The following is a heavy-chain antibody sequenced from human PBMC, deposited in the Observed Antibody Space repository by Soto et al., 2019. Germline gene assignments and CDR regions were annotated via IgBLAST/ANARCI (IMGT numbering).Heavy chain of an antibody. CDR1: GFTFSSYA. Sequence: GGSLRLSCAASGFTFSSYAMSWVRQAPGKGLEWVSAISGSGGSTYYADSVKGRFTISRDNSKNTLYLQMNSLRAEDTAVYYCAKGVGGSGSYSYGMDVWGQGTTVTVSS. CDR3: AKGVGGSGSYSYGMDV. V-gene: IGHV3-23*01. J-gene: IGHJ6*02. D-gene: IGHD3-10*01. CDR2: ISGSGGST.